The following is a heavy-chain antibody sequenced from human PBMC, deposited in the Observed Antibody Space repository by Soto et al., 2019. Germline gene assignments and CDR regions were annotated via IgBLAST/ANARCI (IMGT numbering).Heavy chain of an antibody. V-gene: IGHV5-51*01. J-gene: IGHJ6*02. Sequence: GESLKISCRTSGYSFSNYWIGWVRQMPGKGLEWMGIVYPGDSDTRYSPSFQGQVNISADKSISTAYLQWSSLKASDTAMYYCARQVLQAPHYGMDVWGQGTTVTVSS. CDR3: ARQVLQAPHYGMDV. CDR2: VYPGDSDT. CDR1: GYSFSNYW. D-gene: IGHD2-15*01.